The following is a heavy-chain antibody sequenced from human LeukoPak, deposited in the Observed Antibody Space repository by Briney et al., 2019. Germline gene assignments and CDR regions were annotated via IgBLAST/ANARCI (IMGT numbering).Heavy chain of an antibody. J-gene: IGHJ4*02. D-gene: IGHD1-26*01. Sequence: GGSLRLSCAASGFTFTCCWMSWVRQAPGKGLEWVASIKQDGREKFYADSVKGRFTISRDNAKNSLYLQMNSLRAEDTAVYYCARDISGSYPPFDYWGQGTLVTVSS. CDR1: GFTFTCCW. V-gene: IGHV3-7*01. CDR3: ARDISGSYPPFDY. CDR2: IKQDGREK.